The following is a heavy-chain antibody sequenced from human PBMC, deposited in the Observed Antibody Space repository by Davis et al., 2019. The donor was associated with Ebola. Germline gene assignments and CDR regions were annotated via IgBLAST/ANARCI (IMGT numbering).Heavy chain of an antibody. D-gene: IGHD6-13*01. CDR3: ARGYSSSWYYFDY. V-gene: IGHV4-39*01. Sequence: SETLSLTCTVSGGSISSSSYYWGWIRQPPGKGLEWIGSIYYSGSTYYNPSLKSRVTISVDTSKSQFSLKLSSVTAADTAVYYCARGYSSSWYYFDYWGQGTLVTVSS. CDR1: GGSISSSSYY. J-gene: IGHJ4*02. CDR2: IYYSGST.